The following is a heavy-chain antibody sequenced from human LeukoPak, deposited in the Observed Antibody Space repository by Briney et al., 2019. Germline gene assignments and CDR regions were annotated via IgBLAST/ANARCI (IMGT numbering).Heavy chain of an antibody. CDR1: GFTFSSSW. D-gene: IGHD5-18*01. J-gene: IGHJ6*03. Sequence: PGGSLRLSCAASGFTFSSSWMSWVRQAPGKGLEWVANINQDGSEKWYVDSVKGRFTISRDNAKNSLYLQMNSLRVEDTAVYYCARDLSYGSKLYYYTDVWGKGTTVTVSS. V-gene: IGHV3-7*01. CDR3: ARDLSYGSKLYYYTDV. CDR2: INQDGSEK.